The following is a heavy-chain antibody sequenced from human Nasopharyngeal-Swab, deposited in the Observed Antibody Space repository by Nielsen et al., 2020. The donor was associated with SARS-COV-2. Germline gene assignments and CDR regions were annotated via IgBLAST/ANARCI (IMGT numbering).Heavy chain of an antibody. CDR1: GFTFSSYG. J-gene: IGHJ4*02. CDR3: AREFRRYGSSWPFDY. CDR2: IWYDGSNK. Sequence: GGSLRLSCAASGFTFSSYGMHWVRQAPGKGLEWVAVIWYDGSNKYYADSVKGRFTISRDNSKNTLYLQMNSLRAEDTAVYYCAREFRRYGSSWPFDYWGQGTLVTVSS. V-gene: IGHV3-33*01. D-gene: IGHD6-13*01.